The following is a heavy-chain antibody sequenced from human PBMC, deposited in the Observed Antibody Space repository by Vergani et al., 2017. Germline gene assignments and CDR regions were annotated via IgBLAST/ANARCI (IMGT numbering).Heavy chain of an antibody. Sequence: QVQLQESGPGLVKPSQTLSLTCTVSGGSISSGGYYWSWIRQHPGKGLEWIGYIYYSGSTYYNPSLKSRVTISVDPSKNQFSLKLSSVTAADTAVYYCARGMDDYGDYVEFGACDIWGQGTMVTVSS. CDR1: GGSISSGGYY. CDR2: IYYSGST. D-gene: IGHD4-17*01. J-gene: IGHJ3*02. V-gene: IGHV4-31*03. CDR3: ARGMDDYGDYVEFGACDI.